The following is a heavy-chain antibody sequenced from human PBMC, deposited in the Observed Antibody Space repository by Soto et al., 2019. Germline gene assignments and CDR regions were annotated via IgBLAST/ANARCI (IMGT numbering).Heavy chain of an antibody. CDR1: GFTFSDYY. J-gene: IGHJ3*02. Sequence: RGSLRLSCAASGFTFSDYYMSWIRQAPGKGLEWVSYISSSGSTIYYADSVKGRFTISRDNAKNSLYLQMNSLRAEDTAVYYCAREAYDSSLNAFDIWGQGTMVTVSS. CDR2: ISSSGSTI. V-gene: IGHV3-11*01. CDR3: AREAYDSSLNAFDI. D-gene: IGHD3-22*01.